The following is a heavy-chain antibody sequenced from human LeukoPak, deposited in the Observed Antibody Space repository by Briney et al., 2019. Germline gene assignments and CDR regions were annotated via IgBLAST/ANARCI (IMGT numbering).Heavy chain of an antibody. J-gene: IGHJ4*02. CDR2: INHSGST. CDR3: ARVLGPGTTSGSDY. V-gene: IGHV4-34*01. D-gene: IGHD1-7*01. CDR1: GGSFSGYY. Sequence: SETLSLTCAVYGGSFSGYYWSWIRQPPGKGLEWIGEINHSGSTNYNPSLESRVTISVDTSKNQFSLSLSSVTAADTAVYYCARVLGPGTTSGSDYWGQGTLVTVSS.